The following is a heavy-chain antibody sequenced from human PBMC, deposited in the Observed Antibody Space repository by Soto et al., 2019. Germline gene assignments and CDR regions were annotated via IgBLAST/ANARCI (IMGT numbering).Heavy chain of an antibody. CDR3: ARPSPDYYVSSGYSYPHIMDV. V-gene: IGHV1-46*01. J-gene: IGHJ6*02. CDR2: INPSGGST. CDR1: GYTFTRYY. D-gene: IGHD3-22*01. Sequence: ASVKASCKASGYTFTRYYMHWVRQVPGQVLEWLGIINPSGGSTRYAQKFQGRVTMTSDTSTSTVYMELSSLRSEDTAVYYCARPSPDYYVSSGYSYPHIMDVWG.